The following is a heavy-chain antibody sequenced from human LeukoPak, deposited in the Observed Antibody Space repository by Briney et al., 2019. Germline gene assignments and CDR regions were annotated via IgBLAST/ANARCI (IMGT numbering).Heavy chain of an antibody. CDR2: INPNSGGT. CDR3: ANFRGAIPDYYYYGMDV. D-gene: IGHD4/OR15-4a*01. J-gene: IGHJ6*02. Sequence: ASVKVSCKASGYTFTGYYMHWVRQAPGQGLEWMGWINPNSGGTNYAQKFQGWVTMTRDTSISTAYMELSRLRSDDTAVYYCANFRGAIPDYYYYGMDVWGQGTTVTVSS. V-gene: IGHV1-2*04. CDR1: GYTFTGYY.